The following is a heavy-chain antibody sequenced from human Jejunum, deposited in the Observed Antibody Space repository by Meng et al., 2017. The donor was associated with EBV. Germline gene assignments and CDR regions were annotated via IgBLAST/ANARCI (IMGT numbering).Heavy chain of an antibody. CDR3: THYSWGTHPDWVY. CDR2: IHHSGIT. V-gene: IGHV4-4*03. J-gene: IGHJ4*01. CDR1: CGSIVINNC. D-gene: IGHD3-16*01. Sequence: LPPPAPAPRLAKPPSTLSRNGAGSCGSIVINNCCTWSRHTPRKGLEWIGEIHHSGITNYNPSLKSRVTMSVDKSKNDFSLNLSSVTAADTAVYYCTHYSWGTHPDWVYWGHGTLVTVSS.